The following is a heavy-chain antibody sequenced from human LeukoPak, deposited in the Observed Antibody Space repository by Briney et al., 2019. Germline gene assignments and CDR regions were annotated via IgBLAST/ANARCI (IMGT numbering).Heavy chain of an antibody. D-gene: IGHD4-17*01. CDR2: ISGSDGST. Sequence: GGSLRLSCAASGFTFSSYAMSWVRQAPGKGLEWVSIISGSDGSTYYADSVKGRFTISRDNAKNSLYLQMNSLRAEDTAVYYCARDRNSLKDYGDSWGWGQGTLVTVSS. J-gene: IGHJ4*02. CDR1: GFTFSSYA. CDR3: ARDRNSLKDYGDSWG. V-gene: IGHV3-23*01.